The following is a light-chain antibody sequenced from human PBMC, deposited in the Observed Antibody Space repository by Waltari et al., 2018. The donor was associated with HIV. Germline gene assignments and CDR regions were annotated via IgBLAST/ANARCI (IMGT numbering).Light chain of an antibody. CDR2: EVT. J-gene: IGLJ2*01. V-gene: IGLV2-18*01. Sequence: QSALTQPPSVSGSPGQSVTISCTGTSTDVGSYNLVSWYQQSPGTAPKLMVYEVTLPPSGVPERLSGSKSGNTASLTISGLQAEDEGGYYCSLFSNKNNVVFGGGTKLTVL. CDR3: SLFSNKNNVV. CDR1: STDVGSYNL.